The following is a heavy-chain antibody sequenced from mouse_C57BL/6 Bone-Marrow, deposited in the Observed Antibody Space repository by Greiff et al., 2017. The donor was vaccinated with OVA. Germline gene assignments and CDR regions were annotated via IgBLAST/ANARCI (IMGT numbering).Heavy chain of an antibody. D-gene: IGHD1-1*01. CDR1: GFTFSSYG. J-gene: IGHJ3*01. V-gene: IGHV5-6*01. CDR3: ARQNYGSSPGFAY. CDR2: ISSGGSYT. Sequence: EVKLMESGGDLVKPGGSLKLSCAASGFTFSSYGMSWVRQTPDKRLEWVATISSGGSYTYYPDSVKGRFTISRDNAKNTLYLQMSSLKSEDTAMYYCARQNYGSSPGFAYWGQGTLVTVSA.